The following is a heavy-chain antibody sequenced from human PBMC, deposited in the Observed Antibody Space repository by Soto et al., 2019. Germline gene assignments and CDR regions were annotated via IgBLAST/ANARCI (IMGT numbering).Heavy chain of an antibody. J-gene: IGHJ6*02. CDR3: ASHGITGTWVYYYGMDV. V-gene: IGHV1-69*11. CDR1: GGTFSSYA. D-gene: IGHD1-7*01. CDR2: IIPILGTA. Sequence: QVQLVQSGAEVKKPGSSVKVSCKGSGGTFSSYAISWVRQAPGQGLEWMGGIIPILGTADYAQKFQGRVKISADESTSTAYMELSSLRSEDTAVYYCASHGITGTWVYYYGMDVWGQGTTVTVSS.